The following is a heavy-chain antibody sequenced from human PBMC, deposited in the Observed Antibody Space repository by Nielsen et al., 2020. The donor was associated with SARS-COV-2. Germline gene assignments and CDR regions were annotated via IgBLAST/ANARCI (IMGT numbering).Heavy chain of an antibody. J-gene: IGHJ4*02. CDR1: GFTFSSYA. CDR3: AKDRGFGELLQNYFDY. Sequence: GESLKISCAASGFTFSSYAMSWVRQAPGKGLEWVSAISGSGGSTYYADSVKGRFTISRDNSKNTLYLQMNSLRAEDTAVYYCAKDRGFGELLQNYFDYWGQGTLVTVSS. D-gene: IGHD3-10*01. V-gene: IGHV3-23*01. CDR2: ISGSGGST.